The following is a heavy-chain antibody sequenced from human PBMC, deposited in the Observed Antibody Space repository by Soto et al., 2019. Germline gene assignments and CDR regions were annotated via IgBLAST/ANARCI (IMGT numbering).Heavy chain of an antibody. J-gene: IGHJ4*02. CDR1: GYTFTSYG. Sequence: QVQLVQSGAEVKKPGASVKVSCKASGYTFTSYGISWVRQAPGQGLEWMGWISAYNGNTNYAQKLQGRVTMTTGTXTXIAYMELRSLRSDATAVYYCARIYCSSTSCYVGGDYWGQGTLVTVSS. CDR2: ISAYNGNT. V-gene: IGHV1-18*01. D-gene: IGHD2-2*01. CDR3: ARIYCSSTSCYVGGDY.